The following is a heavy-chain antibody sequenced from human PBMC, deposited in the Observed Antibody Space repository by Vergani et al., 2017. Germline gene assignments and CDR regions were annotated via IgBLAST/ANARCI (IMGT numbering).Heavy chain of an antibody. CDR1: GFTFGYYA. CDR2: IRSKAYRQPT. Sequence: EVQLVESGGDLVQPGRSLRLSCTASGFTFGYYAMDWFRQAPGQGLEWVGGIRSKAYRQPTIYAASVKRRFTISRDDSKSIAYLQMNNLQTEDTAMYYCVRDQVTMLRGSDALDIWGQGTMVTVSS. CDR3: VRDQVTMLRGSDALDI. V-gene: IGHV3-49*03. D-gene: IGHD3-10*01. J-gene: IGHJ3*02.